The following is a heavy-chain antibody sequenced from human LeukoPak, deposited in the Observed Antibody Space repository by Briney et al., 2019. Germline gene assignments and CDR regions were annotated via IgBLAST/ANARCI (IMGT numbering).Heavy chain of an antibody. D-gene: IGHD6-19*01. J-gene: IGHJ4*02. Sequence: GGSLRLSCAASGFTVSNTFMSWARQAPGKGLEWVSVIYSVGTTYYADSVKGRFTISRDNSKNTPYLQMNSLRAEDTAVYYCARGSGWLDYWGQGTLVTVSS. CDR2: IYSVGTT. CDR1: GFTVSNTF. V-gene: IGHV3-53*01. CDR3: ARGSGWLDY.